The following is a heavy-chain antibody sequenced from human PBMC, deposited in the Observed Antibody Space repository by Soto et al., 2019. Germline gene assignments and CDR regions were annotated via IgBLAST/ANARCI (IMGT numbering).Heavy chain of an antibody. Sequence: QLQLQESGPGLVKPSETLSLTCTVSSGSISSSSYYWGWIRQSPGKGLEWIGTISYSGTTYYNPSLKSRVTISVETSKNQFSLNLSSVTAADTAVYYCARRRGGVVATENWFDPWGQGTLVTVSS. J-gene: IGHJ5*02. D-gene: IGHD5-12*01. CDR1: SGSISSSSYY. V-gene: IGHV4-39*01. CDR2: ISYSGTT. CDR3: ARRRGGVVATENWFDP.